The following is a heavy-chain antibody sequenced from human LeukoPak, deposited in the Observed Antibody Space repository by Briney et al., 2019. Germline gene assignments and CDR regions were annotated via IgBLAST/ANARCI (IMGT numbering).Heavy chain of an antibody. V-gene: IGHV4-59*01. CDR1: GGSISNYD. D-gene: IGHD4-17*01. CDR2: IYSSGST. Sequence: PSETLSLTCTVSGGSISNYDWNWIRQPPGKGLEWIGYIYSSGSTSYNPSLASRVTISVDTCKKQLSLKLSSVTAADTAMYYCAREYPSGDSYYFDYWGQGTLVTVSS. CDR3: AREYPSGDSYYFDY. J-gene: IGHJ4*02.